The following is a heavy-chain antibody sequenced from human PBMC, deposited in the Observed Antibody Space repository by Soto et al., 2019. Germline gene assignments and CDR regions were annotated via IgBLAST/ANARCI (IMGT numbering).Heavy chain of an antibody. CDR1: GFMFANYD. V-gene: IGHV3-48*02. Sequence: EVQLVESGGDLVQPGGSLRLSCAASGFMFANYDMNWVRQAPGKGLQWDSYISRGSSTVYYVQSVRGRFTTSRDNAKNSLYLQMDSLRDEDTAVYFCTTHIPALGLIDSWGQGTLVTVSA. D-gene: IGHD2-2*02. J-gene: IGHJ4*02. CDR3: TTHIPALGLIDS. CDR2: ISRGSSTV.